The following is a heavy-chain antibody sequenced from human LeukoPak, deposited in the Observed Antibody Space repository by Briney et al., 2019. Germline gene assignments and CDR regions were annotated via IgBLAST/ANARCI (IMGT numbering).Heavy chain of an antibody. CDR2: ISSSSSYI. CDR1: GFTFSSYS. CDR3: ARDSPSSSWALYFDY. J-gene: IGHJ4*02. D-gene: IGHD6-13*01. V-gene: IGHV3-21*01. Sequence: GGSLRLSCAASGFTFSSYSMNWVRQAPGKGLEWVSSISSSSSYIYYADSVKGRFTISRDNAKNSLYLQMNSLSAEDTAVYYCARDSPSSSWALYFDYWGQGTLVTVSS.